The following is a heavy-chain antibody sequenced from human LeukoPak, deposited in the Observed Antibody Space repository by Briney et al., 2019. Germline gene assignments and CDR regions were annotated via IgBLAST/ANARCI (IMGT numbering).Heavy chain of an antibody. V-gene: IGHV4-59*01. CDR2: IYYSGST. Sequence: SETLSLTCSVSGGSINNYWWNWIRQPPGKGLEWIGYIYYSGSTSYNPSLKSRLTISVDTSLNQFSLKLNSVTAADTAVYCARVGCSSTSCYWGIDYWGQGTLVTVSS. CDR1: GGSINNYW. J-gene: IGHJ4*02. CDR3: ARVGCSSTSCYWGIDY. D-gene: IGHD2-2*01.